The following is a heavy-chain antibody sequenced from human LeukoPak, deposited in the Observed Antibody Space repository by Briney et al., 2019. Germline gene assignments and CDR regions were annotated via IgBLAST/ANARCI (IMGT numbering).Heavy chain of an antibody. CDR2: ISGCGGST. Sequence: GGSLRLSCTASGFTFSSYAMSWVRQAPGKGLEWVSAISGCGGSTYYADSVKGRFTISRDNSKNTLYLHMNSLRAEDTAVYYCAKQTWGTTAFDYWGQGTLVTVSS. CDR3: AKQTWGTTAFDY. D-gene: IGHD2/OR15-2a*01. J-gene: IGHJ4*02. CDR1: GFTFSSYA. V-gene: IGHV3-23*01.